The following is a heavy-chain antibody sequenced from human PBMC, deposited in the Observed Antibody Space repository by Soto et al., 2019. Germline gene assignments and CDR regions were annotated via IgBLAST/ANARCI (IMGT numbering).Heavy chain of an antibody. CDR3: ATLPPRIEVVKTEIPA. CDR2: IYYSGST. V-gene: IGHV4-39*07. J-gene: IGHJ5*02. CDR1: GGSISSSSYY. Sequence: SETLSLTCTVSGGSISSSSYYWGWIRPPPGKGLEWIGSIYYSGSTYYNPSLKSRVTISVDKSNNQFSLEMRAVTAADTAVYYCATLPPRIEVVKTEIPAWGQGTLVTVSS. D-gene: IGHD2-15*01.